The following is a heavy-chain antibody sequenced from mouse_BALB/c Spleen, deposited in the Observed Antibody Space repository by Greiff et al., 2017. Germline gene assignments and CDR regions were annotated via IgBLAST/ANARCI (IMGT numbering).Heavy chain of an antibody. CDR3: NRGGYGNYFDY. Sequence: VQLQQSGAELVRSGASVKLSCTASGFNIKDYYMHWVKQRPEQGLEWIGWIDPENGDTEYAPKFQGKATMTADTSSNTAYLQLSRLTSEDTAVYYCNRGGYGNYFDYWGQGTTLTVSS. V-gene: IGHV14-4*02. J-gene: IGHJ2*01. CDR2: IDPENGDT. D-gene: IGHD2-10*02. CDR1: GFNIKDYY.